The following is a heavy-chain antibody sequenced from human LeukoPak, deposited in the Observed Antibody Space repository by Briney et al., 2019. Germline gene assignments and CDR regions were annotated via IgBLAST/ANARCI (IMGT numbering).Heavy chain of an antibody. CDR2: IIPILGIA. CDR3: ARDVEAAWYFDY. CDR1: GGTFSSYA. D-gene: IGHD6-13*01. J-gene: IGHJ4*02. Sequence: SVTVSCTASGGTFSSYAISWVRQAPGQGLEWMGRIIPILGIANYAQKFQGRVTITADKSTSTAYMELSSLRSEDTAVYYCARDVEAAWYFDYWGQGTLVTVSS. V-gene: IGHV1-69*04.